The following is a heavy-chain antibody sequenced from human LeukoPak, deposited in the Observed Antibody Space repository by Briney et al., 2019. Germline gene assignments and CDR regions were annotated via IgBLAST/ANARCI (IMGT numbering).Heavy chain of an antibody. CDR2: IYYSGST. D-gene: IGHD3-3*01. Sequence: SETLSLTCTVSGGSISSSSYSWGWLRQPPGKGLEWIGSIYYSGSTYYNPSLKSRVTISVDTSKNQFSLKLSSVTAADTAVYYCATSTYYDFWSGRPYYYYGMDVWGQGTTVTVSS. V-gene: IGHV4-39*01. CDR3: ATSTYYDFWSGRPYYYYGMDV. CDR1: GGSISSSSYS. J-gene: IGHJ6*02.